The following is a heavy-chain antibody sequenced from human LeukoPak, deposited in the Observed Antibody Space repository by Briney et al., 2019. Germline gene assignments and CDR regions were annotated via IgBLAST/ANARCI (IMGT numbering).Heavy chain of an antibody. CDR3: ARAVGATIIH. V-gene: IGHV4-39*07. CDR1: GGSISSNTYY. CDR2: TYYSGST. Sequence: SETLSLTCTVSGGSISSNTYYWGWIRQPPGKGLEWIGSTYYSGSTYYNPSLKSRVTISADTSKNQFSLKLSSVTAADTAVYYCARAVGATIIHWGQGTLVTVSS. D-gene: IGHD1-26*01. J-gene: IGHJ4*02.